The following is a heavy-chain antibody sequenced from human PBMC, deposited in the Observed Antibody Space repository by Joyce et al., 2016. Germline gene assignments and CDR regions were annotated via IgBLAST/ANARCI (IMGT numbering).Heavy chain of an antibody. V-gene: IGHV4-39*01. D-gene: IGHD3-10*01. CDR2: ISYIGVT. CDR3: ARQRGLLDGYDV. CDR1: DASISSRSYH. J-gene: IGHJ3*01. Sequence: QVQLQDSGPGLVKPSETLSLTCTVFDASISSRSYHWDWFRQPPGKGLEWIASISYIGVTRYNPSHNSRVSVSADTSKNHFSLRITSVTAADTAVYYCARQRGLLDGYDVWGPGTMVTVSS.